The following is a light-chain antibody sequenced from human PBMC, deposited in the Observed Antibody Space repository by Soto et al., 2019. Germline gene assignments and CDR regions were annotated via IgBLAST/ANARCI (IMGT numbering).Light chain of an antibody. CDR2: DAF. V-gene: IGKV3-11*01. Sequence: EIVLTQSPATLSLSPGERATLTCRASQSVGSNLAWYLQKPGQAPRLLIYDAFNRATGIPDRFSGSGSGTDFTLIISSLEPEDFAVYYCQQRGDWPRTFGQGTKVDI. CDR1: QSVGSN. J-gene: IGKJ2*01. CDR3: QQRGDWPRT.